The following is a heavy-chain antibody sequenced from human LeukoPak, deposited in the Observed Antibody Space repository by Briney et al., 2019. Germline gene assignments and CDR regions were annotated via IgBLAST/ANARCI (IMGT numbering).Heavy chain of an antibody. Sequence: PSETLSLTCTVSGGSISSYYWSWIRQPAGKGLEWIGRIYTSGSTNYNPSLKSRVTMSVDTSKNQFSLKLSSVTAADTAVYYCARGKQWLVPGRSDYYYGMDVWGQGTTVTVSS. CDR2: IYTSGST. CDR1: GGSISSYY. D-gene: IGHD6-19*01. CDR3: ARGKQWLVPGRSDYYYGMDV. J-gene: IGHJ6*02. V-gene: IGHV4-4*07.